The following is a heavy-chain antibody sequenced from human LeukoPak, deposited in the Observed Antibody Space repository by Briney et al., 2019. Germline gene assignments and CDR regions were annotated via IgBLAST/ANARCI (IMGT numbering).Heavy chain of an antibody. D-gene: IGHD1-26*01. Sequence: SVKVSCKASGGTFSSYAISWVRQAPGQGLEWMGRIIPILGIANYAQKFQGRVTITADKSTSTVYMELSSLRSEDTAVYYCARDGGIVGANAGDLFDYWGQGTLVTVSS. CDR2: IIPILGIA. V-gene: IGHV1-69*04. CDR1: GGTFSSYA. J-gene: IGHJ4*02. CDR3: ARDGGIVGANAGDLFDY.